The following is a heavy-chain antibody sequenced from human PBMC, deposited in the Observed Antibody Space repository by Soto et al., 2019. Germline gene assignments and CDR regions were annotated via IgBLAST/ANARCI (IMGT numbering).Heavy chain of an antibody. D-gene: IGHD3-22*01. J-gene: IGHJ4*02. CDR1: GFTVSSNY. Sequence: GGSLRLSCAASGFTVSSNYMSWVRQAPGKGLEWVSVIYSGGSTYYADSVKGRFTISRDNSKNTLYLQMNSLRAEDTAVYYCARSYDSSGYYAYWGQGTLVTVSS. CDR2: IYSGGST. V-gene: IGHV3-53*01. CDR3: ARSYDSSGYYAY.